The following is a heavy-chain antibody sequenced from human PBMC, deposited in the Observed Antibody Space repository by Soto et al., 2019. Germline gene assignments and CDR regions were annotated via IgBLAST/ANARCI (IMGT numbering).Heavy chain of an antibody. CDR3: ARSGEIAAAIPLLVYGMDV. CDR1: GESVSTYRAA. J-gene: IGHJ6*02. D-gene: IGHD6-13*01. Sequence: KQSQTLSLPCDISGESVSTYRAAWNWIRPSPSRGLEWLGRTYYRSKWYNDYAVSVKSRISINPDTSKNQFSLQLNSVTPEDTAVYYCARSGEIAAAIPLLVYGMDVWGQGTTVTVSS. V-gene: IGHV6-1*01. CDR2: TYYRSKWYN.